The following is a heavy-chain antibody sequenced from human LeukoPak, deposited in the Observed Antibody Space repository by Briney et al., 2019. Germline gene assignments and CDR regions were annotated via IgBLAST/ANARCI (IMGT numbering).Heavy chain of an antibody. D-gene: IGHD6-13*01. CDR3: ARVLLSTAYGSRWFGDAFDF. CDR1: GDSISGSY. Sequence: SETLSLTCTVSGDSISGSYWTWIRQPAGKRLEWIGRIYSSGSTHYNPSLKSRVTMSVDTSKNQFSLRLNSVTAADTALYYCARVLLSTAYGSRWFGDAFDFWGQGTMVTVSS. V-gene: IGHV4-4*07. CDR2: IYSSGST. J-gene: IGHJ3*01.